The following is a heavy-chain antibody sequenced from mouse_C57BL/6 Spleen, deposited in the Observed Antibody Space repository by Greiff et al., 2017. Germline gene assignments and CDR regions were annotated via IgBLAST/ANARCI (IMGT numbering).Heavy chain of an antibody. CDR2: IRNKANNHAT. J-gene: IGHJ2*01. D-gene: IGHD2-3*01. CDR3: TRRDDGYFYFDY. V-gene: IGHV6-6*01. Sequence: EVQGVESGGGLVQPGGSMKLSCAASGFTFSDAWMDWVRQSPEKGLEWVAEIRNKANNHATYYAESVKGRFTISRDDSKSSVYLQMNSLRAEDTGIYYCTRRDDGYFYFDYWCQGTTLTVSS. CDR1: GFTFSDAW.